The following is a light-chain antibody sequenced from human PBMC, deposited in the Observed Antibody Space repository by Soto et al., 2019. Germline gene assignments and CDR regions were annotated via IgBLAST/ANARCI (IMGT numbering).Light chain of an antibody. Sequence: QSVLTQPASVSGSPGQSITISCTGDSSDIGGYNYVSWYQQHPGKAPKLMIYDVTKWPSGVSHRFSGSKSGNTASLTISGLQPEDEADYYCSSYTSSSTLVFGGGTKLTVL. CDR2: DVT. CDR3: SSYTSSSTLV. CDR1: SSDIGGYNY. J-gene: IGLJ2*01. V-gene: IGLV2-14*01.